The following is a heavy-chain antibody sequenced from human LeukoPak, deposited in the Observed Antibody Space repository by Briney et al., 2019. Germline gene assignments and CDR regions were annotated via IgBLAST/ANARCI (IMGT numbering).Heavy chain of an antibody. D-gene: IGHD4-17*01. CDR1: GYTFTSYA. V-gene: IGHV1-18*01. Sequence: ASVKVSCKASGYTFTSYAMNWVRQAPGQGLEWMGWISAYNGNTNYAQKLQGRVTMTTDTSTSTAYMGLRSLRSDDTAVYYCARAHYGDYGDYWGQGTLVTVSS. CDR3: ARAHYGDYGDY. J-gene: IGHJ4*02. CDR2: ISAYNGNT.